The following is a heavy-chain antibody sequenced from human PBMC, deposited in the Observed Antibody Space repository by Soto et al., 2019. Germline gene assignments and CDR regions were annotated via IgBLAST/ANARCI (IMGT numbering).Heavy chain of an antibody. V-gene: IGHV3-7*01. D-gene: IGHD3-10*01. J-gene: IGHJ6*03. CDR3: AREATGTAGYHMVAFRRNPAKYMDV. CDR2: IKQDGSEK. Sequence: GGSLRLSCAASAVTFSSYWMRWVRQAPGKRLEWVANIKQDGSEKYYVDSVKGRFTISRENAKNSLYLQMTSLRAEDTAAYYCAREATGTAGYHMVAFRRNPAKYMDVRGKRTTVPVSS. CDR1: AVTFSSYW.